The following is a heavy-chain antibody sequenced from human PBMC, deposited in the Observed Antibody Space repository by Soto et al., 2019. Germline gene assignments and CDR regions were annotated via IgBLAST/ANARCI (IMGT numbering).Heavy chain of an antibody. D-gene: IGHD3-22*01. CDR1: GYTFTSYA. CDR2: INAGNGNT. V-gene: IGHV1-3*05. CDR3: ARGFVDSSGYFYY. J-gene: IGHJ4*02. Sequence: QVQLVQSGAEEKKPGASVKVSCKASGYTFTSYAMHWVRQAPGQRLEWMGWINAGNGNTKYSQKFQGRVTITRDTSASKAYMELSSLRSEGTAVYYCARGFVDSSGYFYYWGQGTLVTVSS.